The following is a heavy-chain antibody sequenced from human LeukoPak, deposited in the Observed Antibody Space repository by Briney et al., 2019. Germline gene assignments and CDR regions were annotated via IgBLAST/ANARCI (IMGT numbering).Heavy chain of an antibody. CDR2: IIPIFGIA. V-gene: IGHV1-69*13. CDR3: ATDTAMAGTYYYGMDV. CDR1: GGTFSSYA. J-gene: IGHJ6*02. D-gene: IGHD5-18*01. Sequence: SVKVSCKASGGTFSSYAISWVRQAPGQGLEWMGRIIPIFGIANYAQKFQGRVTITADESTSTAYMELSSLRSEDTAVYYCATDTAMAGTYYYGMDVWGQGTTVTVSS.